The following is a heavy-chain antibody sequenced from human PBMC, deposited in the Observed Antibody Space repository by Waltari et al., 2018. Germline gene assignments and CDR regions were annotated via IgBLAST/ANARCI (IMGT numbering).Heavy chain of an antibody. J-gene: IGHJ3*02. D-gene: IGHD5-18*01. Sequence: QVQLQQWGAGLLKPSETLSLTCAVYGGSFSGYYWSWIRQPLGKGLEGIGAINHSRSTNSSPSLKNRVTISVDTSKHQFSLQLRSVTPADTAVYYCARKGPLIQLWLGGAFDIWGQGTMVTVSS. CDR2: INHSRST. CDR1: GGSFSGYY. CDR3: ARKGPLIQLWLGGAFDI. V-gene: IGHV4-34*01.